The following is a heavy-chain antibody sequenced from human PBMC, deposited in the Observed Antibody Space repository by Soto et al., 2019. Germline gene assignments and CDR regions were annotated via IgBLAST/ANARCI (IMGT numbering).Heavy chain of an antibody. J-gene: IGHJ4*02. Sequence: QVQLQESGPGLVKPSQTLSLTCTVSGGSISSGGYYWSWIRQHPGKVLEWIGYISYSGSTYYNPSLESRVTISVDTSMNQFSLKLSSVTAADTAVYYCARDALSRDSIWGQGTLVTVSS. CDR2: ISYSGST. D-gene: IGHD3-22*01. CDR1: GGSISSGGYY. CDR3: ARDALSRDSI. V-gene: IGHV4-31*03.